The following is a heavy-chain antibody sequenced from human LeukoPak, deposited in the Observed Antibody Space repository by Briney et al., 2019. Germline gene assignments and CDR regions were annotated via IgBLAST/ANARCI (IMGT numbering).Heavy chain of an antibody. CDR1: GFPFSSYA. D-gene: IGHD1-26*01. J-gene: IGHJ4*02. CDR2: ISGSGDST. V-gene: IGHV3-23*01. CDR3: AKDTLGATGDY. Sequence: AGESLRLSCAASGFPFSSYAMSWVRQAPGKGLEWVSGISGSGDSTNYADSVKGRFTISRDNSKHTLHLQMNSLRAEDTAVYYCAKDTLGATGDYWGEGTLVTVSS.